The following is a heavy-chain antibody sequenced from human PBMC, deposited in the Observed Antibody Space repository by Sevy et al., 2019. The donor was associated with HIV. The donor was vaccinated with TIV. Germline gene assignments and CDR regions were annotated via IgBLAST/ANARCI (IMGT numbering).Heavy chain of an antibody. V-gene: IGHV3-9*01. CDR2: ISWNSGSI. J-gene: IGHJ6*02. CDR1: GFTFDDYA. Sequence: GGSLRLSCAASGFTFDDYAMHWVRQAPGKGLEWASGISWNSGSIGYADSVKGRFTISRDNAKNSLYLQMNSLRAEETALYYCAKDMTTRNGMDVWGQGTTVTVSS. D-gene: IGHD1-1*01. CDR3: AKDMTTRNGMDV.